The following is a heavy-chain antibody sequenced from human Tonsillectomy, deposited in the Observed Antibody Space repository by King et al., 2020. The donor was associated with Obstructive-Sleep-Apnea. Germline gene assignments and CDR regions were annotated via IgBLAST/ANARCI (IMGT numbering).Heavy chain of an antibody. D-gene: IGHD6-19*01. V-gene: IGHV3-43*01. CDR2: ISWDGGST. CDR1: GFTFDDYT. J-gene: IGHJ4*02. Sequence: VQLVESGGVVVQPGGSLRLSCAASGFTFDDYTMHWVRQAPGKGLEWVSLISWDGGSTYYADSMKGRFTISRDNSKNSLYLQMNSLRTEDTALYYCAKGSSGWFPLTDYWGQGTLVTVSS. CDR3: AKGSSGWFPLTDY.